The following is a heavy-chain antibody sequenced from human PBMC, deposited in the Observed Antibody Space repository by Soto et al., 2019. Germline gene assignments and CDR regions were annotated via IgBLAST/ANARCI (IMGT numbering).Heavy chain of an antibody. Sequence: SETLSLTCAVSSGSISSSSWWSWVRQPPGKGLEWIGEIYHSGSTNYNPSLKSRVTISVDKSKNQFSLKLSSVTAADTAVYYCARSTVGKTGYYYYYMDVSGKGTTVTVSS. D-gene: IGHD4-4*01. CDR3: ARSTVGKTGYYYYYMDV. CDR2: IYHSGST. J-gene: IGHJ6*03. CDR1: SGSISSSSW. V-gene: IGHV4-4*02.